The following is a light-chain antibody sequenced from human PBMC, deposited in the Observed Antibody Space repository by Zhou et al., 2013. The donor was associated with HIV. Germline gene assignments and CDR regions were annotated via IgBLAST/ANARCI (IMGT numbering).Light chain of an antibody. CDR3: QQYETSPWA. CDR1: QYVNLTS. Sequence: PGERATLSCRPSQYVNLTSLAWYQHKPGQAPRLLLYATSHRATGIPDRFSGSGSGTDFTLTIRRLESEDFAFYYCQQYETSPWAFGQGTKVEVK. J-gene: IGKJ1*01. V-gene: IGKV3-20*01. CDR2: ATS.